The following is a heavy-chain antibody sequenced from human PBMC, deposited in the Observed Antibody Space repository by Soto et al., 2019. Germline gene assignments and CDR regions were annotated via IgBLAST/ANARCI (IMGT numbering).Heavy chain of an antibody. CDR2: MNPNSGNT. V-gene: IGHV1-8*01. CDR3: ARVKLDYFDY. Sequence: ASVKVSCKASGYSFTSYDINWVRQATGQGLEWMGWMNPNSGNTAYAQKFQGRVTMTRNTSISAAYMELSSLRSEDTDVYYCARVKLDYFDYWGEGTLVTVPS. CDR1: GYSFTSYD. J-gene: IGHJ4*02.